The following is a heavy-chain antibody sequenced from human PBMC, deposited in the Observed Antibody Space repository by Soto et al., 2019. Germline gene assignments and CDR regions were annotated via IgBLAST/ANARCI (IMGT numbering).Heavy chain of an antibody. CDR2: VNQSGST. V-gene: IGHV4-34*01. J-gene: IGHJ4*02. CDR3: ARGSRQWLV. Sequence: QVQLQQWGAGLLKPSETLSLTCAVYGGSFSGYYWSWIRQPPGKGLEWIGEVNQSGSTNYTPSLKSRVTISLDTSKNQFSLKVSSVTAADTAVYYCARGSRQWLVWGQGTLVTVSS. D-gene: IGHD6-19*01. CDR1: GGSFSGYY.